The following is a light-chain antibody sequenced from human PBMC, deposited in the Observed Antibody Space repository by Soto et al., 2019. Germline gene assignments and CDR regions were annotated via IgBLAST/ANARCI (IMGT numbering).Light chain of an antibody. CDR1: RSDVGGYNY. Sequence: QSALTQPASVSGSPGQSITISCTGTRSDVGGYNYVSWYQQHPGKAPKLMIYDVTDRPSGVSNRFSGSKSGNTASLTISGLQAEVVADYYCSSYSGSTTLVVFGGGTKLTVL. V-gene: IGLV2-14*01. CDR3: SSYSGSTTLVV. J-gene: IGLJ2*01. CDR2: DVT.